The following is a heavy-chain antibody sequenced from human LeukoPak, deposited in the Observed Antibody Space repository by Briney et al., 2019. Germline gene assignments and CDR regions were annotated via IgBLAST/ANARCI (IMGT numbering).Heavy chain of an antibody. CDR1: GFTFSSDA. CDR2: ISGSGTTT. D-gene: IGHD3/OR15-3a*01. V-gene: IGHV3-23*01. J-gene: IGHJ4*02. CDR3: ARAFGLTDY. Sequence: PGGSLRLSCAGSGFTFSSDAMSWVRQAPGKGLEWVSGISGSGTTTFYADSVKGRFTISRDNAKNSLYLQMNSLRDEDTAVYYCARAFGLTDYWGQGTLVTVSS.